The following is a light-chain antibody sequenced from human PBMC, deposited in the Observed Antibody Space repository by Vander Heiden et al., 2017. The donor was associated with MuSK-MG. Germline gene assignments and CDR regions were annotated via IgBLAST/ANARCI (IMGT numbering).Light chain of an antibody. Sequence: QSALTQPASVSGSPGQSITISCTGTSTDIGGYNYVSCYQQHPGKAPKLMIYDVSNRPSGVSNRFSGSKSGNTASLTISGLQAEDEADYYCSSYTSSGTPYVFGTGTKVTVL. V-gene: IGLV2-14*01. J-gene: IGLJ1*01. CDR2: DVS. CDR3: SSYTSSGTPYV. CDR1: STDIGGYNY.